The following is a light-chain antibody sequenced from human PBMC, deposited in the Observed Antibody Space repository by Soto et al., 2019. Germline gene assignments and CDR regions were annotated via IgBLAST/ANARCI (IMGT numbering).Light chain of an antibody. CDR2: EVN. CDR3: TSYAGSNIWV. V-gene: IGLV2-8*01. CDR1: SSDVGAYNY. Sequence: QSALTQPPSASGSPGQSVTISCTGTSSDVGAYNYVSWYQQYPGKAPKLMIYEVNKRPSGVPARFSGSKSGKTASLTVSGLQPEDEVDYHCTSYAGSNIWVFGGGTKVTVL. J-gene: IGLJ3*02.